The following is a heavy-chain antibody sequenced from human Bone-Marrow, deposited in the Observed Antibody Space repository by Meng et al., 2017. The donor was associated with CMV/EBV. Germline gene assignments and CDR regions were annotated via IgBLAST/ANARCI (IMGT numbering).Heavy chain of an antibody. J-gene: IGHJ4*02. CDR3: APLPLADRSFYAFWRGSVTPFIADY. V-gene: IGHV3-23*01. CDR2: ISSSGGST. CDR1: GFTFASYA. D-gene: IGHD3-3*01. Sequence: LSLTCAASGFTFASYAMSWVRQAPGKGLEWVSGISSSGGSTYYADSVKGRFTISRDNSRNTLHLQMDSLRVEDTAVYYCAPLPLADRSFYAFWRGSVTPFIADYWGRGTLVTVSS.